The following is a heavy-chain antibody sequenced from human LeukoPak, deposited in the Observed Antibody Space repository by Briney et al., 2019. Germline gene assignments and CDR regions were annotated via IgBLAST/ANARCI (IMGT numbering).Heavy chain of an antibody. J-gene: IGHJ4*02. CDR2: INGDGGSI. CDR1: GFTFSSCW. Sequence: PGGSLRLSCAAAGFTFSSCWMHWVRHAPGKGLVWISRINGDGGSITEADCVKGRFTISSDNAEHKLHLEMNSLRADDTAVYYCTRGCSGYGNFDSWGQGTLVTVSS. D-gene: IGHD5-12*01. V-gene: IGHV3-74*01. CDR3: TRGCSGYGNFDS.